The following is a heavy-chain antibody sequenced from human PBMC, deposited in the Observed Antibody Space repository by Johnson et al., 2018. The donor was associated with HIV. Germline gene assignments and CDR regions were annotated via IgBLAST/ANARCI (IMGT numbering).Heavy chain of an antibody. V-gene: IGHV3-30*02. CDR1: GFTFSSYA. J-gene: IGHJ3*02. CDR2: IRYDGSNK. CDR3: AKDAAAAALRAFDN. D-gene: IGHD6-13*01. Sequence: QVQLVESGGGVVQPGRSLRLSCAASGFTFSSYALHWVRQAPGNGLEWAAFIRYDGSNKFFADSVKGRFTISRDNSKNTLFLQMNSLRAEDTAVYYCAKDAAAAALRAFDNWGHGTLVTVSS.